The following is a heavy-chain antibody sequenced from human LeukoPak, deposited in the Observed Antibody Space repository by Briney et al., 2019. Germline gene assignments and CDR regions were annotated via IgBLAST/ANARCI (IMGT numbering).Heavy chain of an antibody. D-gene: IGHD6-6*01. V-gene: IGHV3-48*03. CDR3: ARDRVSHFDY. Sequence: GGSLRLSCAASGFPFSSYELNWVRQAPGKGLEWVSYISSSGGTIYYADSVKGRFTIARDNAKNSLYLQMNSLRAEDTAVYYCARDRVSHFDYWGQGTLVTVSS. J-gene: IGHJ4*02. CDR2: ISSSGGTI. CDR1: GFPFSSYE.